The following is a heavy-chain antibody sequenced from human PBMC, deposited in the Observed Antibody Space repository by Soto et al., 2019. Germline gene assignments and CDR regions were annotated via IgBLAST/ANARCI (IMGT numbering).Heavy chain of an antibody. CDR3: ARGYRIAARYYYYMDV. Sequence: SETLSLTCAVYGGSFSGYYWSWIRQPPGKGLEWIGEINHSGSTNYNPSLKSRVTISVDTSKNQFSLKLSSVTAADTAVYYCARGYRIAARYYYYMDVWGKGTTVTVSS. J-gene: IGHJ6*03. V-gene: IGHV4-34*01. D-gene: IGHD6-6*01. CDR2: INHSGST. CDR1: GGSFSGYY.